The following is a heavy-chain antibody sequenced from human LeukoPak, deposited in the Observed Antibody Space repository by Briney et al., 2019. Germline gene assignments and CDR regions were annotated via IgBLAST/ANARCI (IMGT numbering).Heavy chain of an antibody. V-gene: IGHV3-49*04. CDR3: TRDSPHVSEGY. D-gene: IGHD2/OR15-2a*01. CDR1: GFIFGDYA. Sequence: GGSLRLSCTTSGFIFGDYAMSWVRQAPGMGLQWVGFIRSKAYGGTTEYAASVEGRFTVSRDDSKNIAYLQMNSLTTEDTAVYYCTRDSPHVSEGYWGQGTLVTVSS. J-gene: IGHJ4*02. CDR2: IRSKAYGGTT.